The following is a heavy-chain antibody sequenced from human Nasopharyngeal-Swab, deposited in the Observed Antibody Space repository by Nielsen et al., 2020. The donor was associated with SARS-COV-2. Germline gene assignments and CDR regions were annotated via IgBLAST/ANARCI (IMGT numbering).Heavy chain of an antibody. CDR1: GGSISSYY. CDR3: ARLEYYFDY. CDR2: IYYSGST. J-gene: IGHJ4*02. V-gene: IGHV4-59*08. Sequence: SETLSLTCTVSGGSISSYYWSWIRQPPGKGLEWIGYIYYSGSTNYNPSLKSRVTISVDMSKNQFSLKLSSVTAADTAVYYCARLEYYFDYWGQGTLVTVSS.